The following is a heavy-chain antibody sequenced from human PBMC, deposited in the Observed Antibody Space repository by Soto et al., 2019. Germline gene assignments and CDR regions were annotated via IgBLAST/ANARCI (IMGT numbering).Heavy chain of an antibody. CDR2: IGARGSDT. Sequence: EVQLLESGGGLVQPGGSLRLSCAASGFTFNIYTMSWVRQAPGKGLEWVSGIGARGSDTYFPDSVKGRFTISRDNAMDMVYLQMNSLRAEDTAVYFCATGGTYHRGAFASWGQGPLVTVSS. D-gene: IGHD1-1*01. V-gene: IGHV3-23*01. CDR3: ATGGTYHRGAFAS. CDR1: GFTFNIYT. J-gene: IGHJ4*02.